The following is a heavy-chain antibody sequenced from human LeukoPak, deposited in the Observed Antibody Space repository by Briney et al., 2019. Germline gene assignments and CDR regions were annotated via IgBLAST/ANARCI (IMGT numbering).Heavy chain of an antibody. D-gene: IGHD4-17*01. CDR2: IYHSGST. CDR1: GGSISSGGYS. V-gene: IGHV4-30-2*01. CDR3: ASHGDYRDYFDY. J-gene: IGHJ4*01. Sequence: SETLSLTCTVSGGSISSGGYSWTWIRQPPGKGLEWIGYIYHSGSTYYNPSLKSRVTISVDRSKNQFSLNLTSVTAADTAVYYCASHGDYRDYFDYWGQGTLVTVSS.